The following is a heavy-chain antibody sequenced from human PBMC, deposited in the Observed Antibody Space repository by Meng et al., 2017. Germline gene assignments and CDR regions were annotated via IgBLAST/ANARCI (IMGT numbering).Heavy chain of an antibody. Sequence: QVQLTQWGAGLLKHSETLSLTCAVYGGSFSGYSWSCIRQPPGKGLEWIGEINHSGSTNYTPSLKSRVTISVDTSKNQFSLKLSSVTAADTAVYYCARVGSFLRDYWGQGTLVTVSS. CDR1: GGSFSGYS. V-gene: IGHV4-34*01. CDR3: ARVGSFLRDY. D-gene: IGHD2/OR15-2a*01. J-gene: IGHJ4*02. CDR2: INHSGST.